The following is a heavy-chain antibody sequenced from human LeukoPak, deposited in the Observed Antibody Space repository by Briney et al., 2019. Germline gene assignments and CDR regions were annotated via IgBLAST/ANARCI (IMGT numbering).Heavy chain of an antibody. CDR1: GFTFSSYG. D-gene: IGHD3-10*01. CDR3: AKDTQYYYGFFDL. J-gene: IGHJ2*01. V-gene: IGHV3-23*01. Sequence: QSGGSLRLSCAASGFTFSSYGMSWVRQAQGKGLEWVAAISGSGGSTYYADSVKGRFTISRDNSKNTLYLQMNSLRAGDTAVYYCAKDTQYYYGFFDLWGRGTLVTVSS. CDR2: ISGSGGST.